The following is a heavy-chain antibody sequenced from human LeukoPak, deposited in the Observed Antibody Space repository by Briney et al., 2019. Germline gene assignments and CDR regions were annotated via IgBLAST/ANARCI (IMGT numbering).Heavy chain of an antibody. Sequence: ASVKVSCKVSGYTLTELSMHWVRQAPGTGLEWMGGFDPEDGETIYAQKFQGRVTMTEGTSTDTAYMELSSLRSEDTAVYYCATAGGYYFDYWGQGTLVTVSS. CDR2: FDPEDGET. CDR3: ATAGGYYFDY. V-gene: IGHV1-24*01. J-gene: IGHJ4*02. CDR1: GYTLTELS. D-gene: IGHD6-25*01.